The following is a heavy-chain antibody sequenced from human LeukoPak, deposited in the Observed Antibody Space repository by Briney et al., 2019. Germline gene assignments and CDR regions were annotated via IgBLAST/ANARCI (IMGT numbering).Heavy chain of an antibody. Sequence: ASVKVSCKASGYTFTGYYMHWVRQAPGQGLEWMGWMNPNSGNTGYAQKFQGRVTITRNTSISTAYMELSSLRSEDTAVYYCARVKYSGYDGVDYWGQGTLVTVSS. CDR2: MNPNSGNT. D-gene: IGHD5-12*01. J-gene: IGHJ4*02. CDR1: GYTFTGYY. CDR3: ARVKYSGYDGVDY. V-gene: IGHV1-8*03.